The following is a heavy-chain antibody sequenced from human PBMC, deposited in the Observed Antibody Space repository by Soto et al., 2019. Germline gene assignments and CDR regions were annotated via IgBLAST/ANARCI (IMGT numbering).Heavy chain of an antibody. V-gene: IGHV1-18*01. J-gene: IGHJ6*02. Sequence: ASVKVSCKASGYTFTSYGISWVRQAPGQGLEWMGWISAYNGNTNYAQKLQGRVTMTTDTSTSTAYMELRSLRSDDTAVYYCARDSGVGAGATYYYYYGMDVWGQGTTVTVSS. D-gene: IGHD1-26*01. CDR3: ARDSGVGAGATYYYYYGMDV. CDR2: ISAYNGNT. CDR1: GYTFTSYG.